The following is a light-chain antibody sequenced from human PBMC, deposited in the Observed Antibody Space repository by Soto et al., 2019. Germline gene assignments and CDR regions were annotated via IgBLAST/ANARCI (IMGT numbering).Light chain of an antibody. V-gene: IGKV3-20*01. CDR2: GTS. Sequence: EIVLTQSPGTLSLSPGDRATLSCRASQTVSNNYLAWYQQKPGQAPRLFIYGTSTRATGIPDRFTGSGSGTDFTLTISRLETEDFAVYYCQQYASSRTFGQGTKVEIK. CDR1: QTVSNNY. CDR3: QQYASSRT. J-gene: IGKJ1*01.